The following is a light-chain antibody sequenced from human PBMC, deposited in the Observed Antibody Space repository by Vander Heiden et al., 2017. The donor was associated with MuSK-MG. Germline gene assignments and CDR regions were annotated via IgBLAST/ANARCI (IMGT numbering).Light chain of an antibody. Sequence: EIVLTQSPATLSLSPGERATLSCRASQSVSSYLAWYQQKPGQAPRLLIYDASNRATGIPARFSGSGSGTDFTLTISGLEPEDFAVYYCHQRSNWPITFGGGTKVEIK. CDR1: QSVSSY. V-gene: IGKV3-11*01. CDR3: HQRSNWPIT. J-gene: IGKJ4*01. CDR2: DAS.